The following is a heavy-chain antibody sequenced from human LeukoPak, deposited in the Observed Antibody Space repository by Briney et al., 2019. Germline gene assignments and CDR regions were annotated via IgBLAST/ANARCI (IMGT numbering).Heavy chain of an antibody. CDR2: ISGSATST. CDR3: AKNVESDY. Sequence: SGGSLRLSCAASGFTFSSYAMSWVRQAPEKGLEWVSAISGSATSTSYADSVKGRFTISRDNSKNTLYLQMNSLRAEDTAIYYCAKNVESDYWGQGTLVTVSS. CDR1: GFTFSSYA. J-gene: IGHJ4*02. V-gene: IGHV3-23*01. D-gene: IGHD1-1*01.